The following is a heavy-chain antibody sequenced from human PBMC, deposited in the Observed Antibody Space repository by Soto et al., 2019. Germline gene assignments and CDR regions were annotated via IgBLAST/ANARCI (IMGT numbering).Heavy chain of an antibody. CDR1: AFTFSVYT. CDR3: ARSFQEYYFDY. V-gene: IGHV3-30-3*01. Sequence: GGSLRLSCAASAFTFSVYTMHWVRQAPGKGLEWVALISYDGNKKNYVDSVKGRFTISRDNSKDTVYLHMNSLRGDDTAVYYCARSFQEYYFDYWGQGTLVTVSS. CDR2: ISYDGNKK. J-gene: IGHJ4*02.